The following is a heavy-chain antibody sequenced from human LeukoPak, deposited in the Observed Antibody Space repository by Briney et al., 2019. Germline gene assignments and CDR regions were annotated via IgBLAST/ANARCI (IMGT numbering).Heavy chain of an antibody. D-gene: IGHD3-16*01. CDR3: AREDLGAAYFDF. Sequence: SQTLSLTCAISGDSVSTNNVAWNWIRQSPSRGLEWLGRTYYRSKWYNGYAVSVTSRIPVNPDTSKNQFSIQLNSVTTEDTAIYYCAREDLGAAYFDFWGEGTLVTVS. CDR1: GDSVSTNNVA. CDR2: TYYRSKWYN. J-gene: IGHJ4*02. V-gene: IGHV6-1*01.